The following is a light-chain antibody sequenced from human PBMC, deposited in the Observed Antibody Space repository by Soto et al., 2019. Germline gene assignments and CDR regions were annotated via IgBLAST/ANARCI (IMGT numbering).Light chain of an antibody. CDR3: QQYGSSPPIP. CDR2: DAS. CDR1: QSVSSY. J-gene: IGKJ5*01. V-gene: IGKV3-11*01. Sequence: IGLTQSPXTLSFSXXXXSXLSXXXSQSVSSYLAWYQQKPGQAPRLLIYDASNRATGIPARFSGSGSGTDFTLTISSLEPEDFAVYYCQQYGSSPPIPFGQGTRLEIK.